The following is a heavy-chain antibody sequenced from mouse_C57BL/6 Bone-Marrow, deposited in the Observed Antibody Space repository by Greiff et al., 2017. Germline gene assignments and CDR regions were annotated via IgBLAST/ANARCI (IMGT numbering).Heavy chain of an antibody. J-gene: IGHJ1*03. CDR2: IYPRSGNT. Sequence: VQLVESGAELARPGASVKLSCKASGYTFTSYGISWVKQRTGQGLEWIGEIYPRSGNTYYNEKFKGKATLTADKSSSTAYMERRSLTSEDSAVYFCARWIYYYGSSPHWYFDVWGTGTTVTVSS. CDR1: GYTFTSYG. V-gene: IGHV1-81*01. CDR3: ARWIYYYGSSPHWYFDV. D-gene: IGHD1-1*01.